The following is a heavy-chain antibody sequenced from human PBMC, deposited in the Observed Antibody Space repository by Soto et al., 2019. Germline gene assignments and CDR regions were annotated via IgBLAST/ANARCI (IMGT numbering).Heavy chain of an antibody. CDR1: SVSNAW. V-gene: IGHV3-15*07. J-gene: IGHJ4*02. CDR3: TTQISTLTYYFDY. D-gene: IGHD3-16*01. CDR2: IKSKTDGGTT. Sequence: SVSNAWMNWVRQAPGKGLEWVGRIKSKTDGGTTDYAAPVKGRFTISRDDSKNTLYLQINSLKTEDTAVYYCTTQISTLTYYFDYWGQGSLVTVSS.